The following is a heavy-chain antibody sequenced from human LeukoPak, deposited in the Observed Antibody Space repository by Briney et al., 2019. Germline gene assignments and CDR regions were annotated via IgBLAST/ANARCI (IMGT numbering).Heavy chain of an antibody. CDR1: GFTFSRYW. V-gene: IGHV3-74*01. J-gene: IGHJ4*02. CDR2: INSDGST. D-gene: IGHD1-1*01. CDR3: ARDRAGPGDY. Sequence: GGSLRLSCVASGFTFSRYWMHWVRQAPGKGLVWVPRINSDGSTIYADSVKGRFTISRDDAKNTLYLQMNSLTADDTAVYYCARDRAGPGDYWGQGTLVTVSS.